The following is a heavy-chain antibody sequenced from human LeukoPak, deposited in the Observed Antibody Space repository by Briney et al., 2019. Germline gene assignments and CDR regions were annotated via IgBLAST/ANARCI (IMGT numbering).Heavy chain of an antibody. Sequence: ASVKVSCTASGYTFTSYYMHWVRQAPGQGLEWMGIINPSGGSTSYAQKFQGRVTMTRDTSTSTAYMELSSLRSEDTAVYYCATVPRTTVYSSGWYSGYWGQGTLVTVSS. CDR2: INPSGGST. CDR1: GYTFTSYY. D-gene: IGHD6-19*01. V-gene: IGHV1-46*01. CDR3: ATVPRTTVYSSGWYSGY. J-gene: IGHJ4*02.